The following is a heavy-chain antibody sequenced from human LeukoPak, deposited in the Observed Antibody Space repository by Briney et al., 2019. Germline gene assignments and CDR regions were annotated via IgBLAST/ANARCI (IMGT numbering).Heavy chain of an antibody. CDR2: INHSGST. V-gene: IGHV4-34*01. CDR1: GGSFSGYY. Sequence: SETLSLTCGVNGGSFSGYYWTWIRQPPGKGLEWIGEINHSGSTKYNSSLKSRVTISVDTSKNQFSLRVTSVTAADTAVYYCARQYDSGWYKGYFQYWGQGTLVTVSS. CDR3: ARQYDSGWYKGYFQY. J-gene: IGHJ1*01. D-gene: IGHD6-19*01.